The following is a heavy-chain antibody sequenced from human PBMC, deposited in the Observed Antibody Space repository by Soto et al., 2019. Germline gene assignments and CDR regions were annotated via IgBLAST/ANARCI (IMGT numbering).Heavy chain of an antibody. D-gene: IGHD6-13*01. CDR3: ATEAAAGTFFDY. CDR2: INPNSGGT. V-gene: IGHV1-2*04. J-gene: IGHJ4*02. Sequence: ASVKVSCKASGYTFTGYYMHWVRQAPGQGLEWMGWINPNSGGTNYAQKFQGWVTMTRDTSISTAYMELSRLRSDDTAVYYCATEAAAGTFFDYWGQGTLVTVSS. CDR1: GYTFTGYY.